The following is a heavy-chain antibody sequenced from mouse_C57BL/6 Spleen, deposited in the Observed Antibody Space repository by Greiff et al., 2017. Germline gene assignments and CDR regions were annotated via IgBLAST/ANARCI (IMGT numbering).Heavy chain of an antibody. CDR1: GYTFTGYW. CDR3: ARWRGDDGKGYAMDY. CDR2: ILPGSGST. Sequence: VQLQQSGAELMKPGASVKLSCKATGYTFTGYWIEWVKQRPGHGLEWIGEILPGSGSTNYNEKFKGKATFTADTSSNTAYMQLSSLTTEDSAIXYGARWRGDDGKGYAMDYWGQGTSVTVSS. J-gene: IGHJ4*01. V-gene: IGHV1-9*01.